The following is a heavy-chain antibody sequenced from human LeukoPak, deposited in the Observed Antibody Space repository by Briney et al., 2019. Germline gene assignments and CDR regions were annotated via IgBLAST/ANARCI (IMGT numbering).Heavy chain of an antibody. CDR3: ARGQYYDFWSGYLNWFDP. CDR1: GGSISSYY. J-gene: IGHJ5*02. Sequence: SETLSLTCTVSGGSISSYYWSWIRQPPGKGLEWIGYIYYSGSTNYNPSLKSRVTISVDTSKNQFSLKLSSVTAADTAVYYCARGQYYDFWSGYLNWFDPWGQGTLVTVSS. V-gene: IGHV4-59*01. CDR2: IYYSGST. D-gene: IGHD3-3*01.